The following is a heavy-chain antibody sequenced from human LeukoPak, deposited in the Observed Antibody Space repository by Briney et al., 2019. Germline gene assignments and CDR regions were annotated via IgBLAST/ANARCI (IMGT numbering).Heavy chain of an antibody. Sequence: GGSLRLSCAASGFTFSNAWMSWVRQAPGKGLEWVAVIWYGGSNKYYADSVKGRFTISRDNSKNTLYLQMNSLRAEDTAVYYCARDHLIASAGNDYWGQGTLVTVSS. CDR1: GFTFSNAW. V-gene: IGHV3-33*08. D-gene: IGHD6-13*01. CDR2: IWYGGSNK. J-gene: IGHJ4*02. CDR3: ARDHLIASAGNDY.